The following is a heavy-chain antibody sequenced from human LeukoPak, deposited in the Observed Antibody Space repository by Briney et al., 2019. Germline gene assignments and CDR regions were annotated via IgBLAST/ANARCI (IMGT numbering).Heavy chain of an antibody. J-gene: IGHJ4*02. V-gene: IGHV1-18*01. Sequence: GASVKVSCKVSGYTLTELSMHWVRQAPGQGLEWMGWISAYNGNTNYAQKLQGRVTMTTDTSTSTAYMELRSLRSDDTAVYYCAASSSLAGYWGQGTLVTVSS. CDR3: AASSSLAGY. CDR1: GYTLTELS. D-gene: IGHD6-6*01. CDR2: ISAYNGNT.